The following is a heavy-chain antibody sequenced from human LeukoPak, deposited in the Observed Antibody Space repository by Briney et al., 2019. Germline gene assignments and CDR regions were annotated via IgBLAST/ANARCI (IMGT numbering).Heavy chain of an antibody. CDR3: AKDIGDRFGIVVVMAVDY. Sequence: GGSLRLSCAASGFTFSDYWMHWVRQAPGKGLVWVARIHSDGSERTYADSVKGRFTISRDNAKNTVFLQMNSLRAEDTALYYCAKDIGDRFGIVVVMAVDYWGQGTLVTVSS. CDR2: IHSDGSER. J-gene: IGHJ4*02. V-gene: IGHV3-74*01. CDR1: GFTFSDYW. D-gene: IGHD3-22*01.